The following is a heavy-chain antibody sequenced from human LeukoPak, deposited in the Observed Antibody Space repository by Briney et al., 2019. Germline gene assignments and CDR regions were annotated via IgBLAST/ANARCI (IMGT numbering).Heavy chain of an antibody. CDR3: AREAALQWFYYFDY. J-gene: IGHJ4*02. Sequence: SVKVSCKASGYTFTSYYMHWVRQAPGQGLEWMGRIIPILGIANYAQKFQGRVTITADKSTSTAYMELSSLRSEDTAVYYCAREAALQWFYYFDYWGQGTLVTVSS. CDR2: IIPILGIA. CDR1: GYTFTSYY. D-gene: IGHD3-3*01. V-gene: IGHV1-69*04.